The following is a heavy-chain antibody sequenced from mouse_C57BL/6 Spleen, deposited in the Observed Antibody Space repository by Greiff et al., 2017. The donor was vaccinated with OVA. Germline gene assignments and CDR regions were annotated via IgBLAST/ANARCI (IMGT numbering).Heavy chain of an antibody. D-gene: IGHD1-1*01. CDR3: ARQGRLKDYFDY. CDR2: ISNGGGST. Sequence: EVQGVESGGGLVQPGGSLKLSCAASGFTFSDYYMYWVRQTPEKRLEWVAYISNGGGSTYYPDTVKGRFTISRDNAKNTLYLQMSRLKSEDTAMYYCARQGRLKDYFDYWGQGTTLTVSS. CDR1: GFTFSDYY. V-gene: IGHV5-12*01. J-gene: IGHJ2*01.